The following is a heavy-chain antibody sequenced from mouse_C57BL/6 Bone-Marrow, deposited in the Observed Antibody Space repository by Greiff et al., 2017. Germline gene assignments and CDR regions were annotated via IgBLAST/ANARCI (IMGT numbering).Heavy chain of an antibody. CDR2: IYPGSGST. J-gene: IGHJ3*01. CDR1: GYTFTSYW. CDR3: ARTGIYYDYEGCAY. V-gene: IGHV1-55*01. D-gene: IGHD2-4*01. Sequence: QVQLQQPGAELVKPGASVKMSCKASGYTFTSYWITWVKQRPGQGLEWIGDIYPGSGSTNYNEKFKSKATLTVDTSSSTAYMQLSSLTSEDSAVCYGARTGIYYDYEGCAYWGQGTLVTVSA.